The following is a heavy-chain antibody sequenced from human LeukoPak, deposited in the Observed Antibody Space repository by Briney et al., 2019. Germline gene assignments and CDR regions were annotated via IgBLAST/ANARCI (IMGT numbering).Heavy chain of an antibody. CDR3: ARWYSSGWAFDY. CDR1: GGTISSYY. J-gene: IGHJ4*02. CDR2: IHSSGST. D-gene: IGHD6-19*01. V-gene: IGHV4-59*08. Sequence: KSSETLSLTCTVSGGTISSYYWNWIRQPPGKGLEWIGYIHSSGSTKYNPSLKSRVTISVDTSKNQFSLKLSSVTAADTAVYYCARWYSSGWAFDYRGQGTLVTVSS.